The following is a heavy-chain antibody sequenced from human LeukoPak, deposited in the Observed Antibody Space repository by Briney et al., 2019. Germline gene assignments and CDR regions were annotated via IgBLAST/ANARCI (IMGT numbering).Heavy chain of an antibody. D-gene: IGHD5-24*01. J-gene: IGHJ5*02. CDR1: GFTFSSFG. Sequence: GGSLRLSCAASGFTFSSFGMHWVRQAPGKGLEWVAVIWYDASDRYYADSVKGRFTISRDNSKNTLFLQMNSLRDDDAAVYYCVRGVGVSRFNYFDPWGQGTLVVVSS. CDR2: IWYDASDR. CDR3: VRGVGVSRFNYFDP. V-gene: IGHV3-33*01.